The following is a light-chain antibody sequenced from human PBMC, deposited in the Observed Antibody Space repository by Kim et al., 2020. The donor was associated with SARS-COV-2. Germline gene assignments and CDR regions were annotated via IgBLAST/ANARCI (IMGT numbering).Light chain of an antibody. CDR1: QSISSY. CDR2: AAS. J-gene: IGKJ1*01. V-gene: IGKV1-39*01. Sequence: DIQMTKSPSSLSASVGDRVTITCRTSQSISSYLNWYQQKPGKAPKFLIYAASNLQSGVPSRFSGSGSGTDFTLTITSLQPEDFATYYCQQSHSTPRTFGQGTKVDIK. CDR3: QQSHSTPRT.